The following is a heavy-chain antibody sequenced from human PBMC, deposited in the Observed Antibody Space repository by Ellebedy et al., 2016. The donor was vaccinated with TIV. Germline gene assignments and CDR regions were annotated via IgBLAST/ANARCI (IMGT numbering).Heavy chain of an antibody. Sequence: GGSLRLXXEASGFTFSNSPMSWVRQAPGEGLQWVSGITGNGGTTYYSDSVKGRFTISRDNSKNTVSLQMNSLRVDDTAVYFCAKDLILTFFYGMDVWGQGTTVTVS. CDR1: GFTFSNSP. CDR2: ITGNGGTT. CDR3: AKDLILTFFYGMDV. J-gene: IGHJ6*02. V-gene: IGHV3-23*01.